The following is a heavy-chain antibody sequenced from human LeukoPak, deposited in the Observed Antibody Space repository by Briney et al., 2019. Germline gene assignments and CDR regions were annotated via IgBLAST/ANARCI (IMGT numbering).Heavy chain of an antibody. CDR2: ISRNGGST. Sequence: GGSLRLSCSACGFTFSSFAMHWVRQDPGKGLEYVAAISRNGGSTYYADSVKGRFTISRDNSKNTLYPQMSSLRAEDTAVYLCVKDLRSDFMGVLSRYLSYWGQGTLVTVSS. J-gene: IGHJ4*02. CDR1: GFTFSSFA. CDR3: VKDLRSDFMGVLSRYLSY. D-gene: IGHD2/OR15-2a*01. V-gene: IGHV3-64D*09.